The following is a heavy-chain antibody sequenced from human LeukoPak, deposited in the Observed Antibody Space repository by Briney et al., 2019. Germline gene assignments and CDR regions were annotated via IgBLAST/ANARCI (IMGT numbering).Heavy chain of an antibody. D-gene: IGHD3-22*01. CDR3: ARDQYYYDSSGYYWGALDY. V-gene: IGHV3-21*01. CDR1: GFTFSSYS. Sequence: GGSLRLSCAASGFTFSSYSMNWVRQAPGKGLEWVSSISSSSTYIYYADSVKGRFTISRDNAKNSLYLQMNSLRAEDTAVYYCARDQYYYDSSGYYWGALDYWGRGTLVTVSS. CDR2: ISSSSTYI. J-gene: IGHJ4*02.